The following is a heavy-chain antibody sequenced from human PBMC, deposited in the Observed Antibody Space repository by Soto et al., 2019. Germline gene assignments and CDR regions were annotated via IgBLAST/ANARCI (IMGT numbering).Heavy chain of an antibody. CDR1: GFTFSSYW. D-gene: IGHD2-15*01. Sequence: EVQLVESGGGLVQPGGSLRLSCAASGFTFSSYWMHWVRQAPGKGLVWVSRINSDGSSTSYADSVKGRFTISRDNAKNTLYLQINSLRAEDTAVYYWARVYCSGGSRYHLDYWGQGTLVTVSS. CDR2: INSDGSST. CDR3: ARVYCSGGSRYHLDY. V-gene: IGHV3-74*01. J-gene: IGHJ4*02.